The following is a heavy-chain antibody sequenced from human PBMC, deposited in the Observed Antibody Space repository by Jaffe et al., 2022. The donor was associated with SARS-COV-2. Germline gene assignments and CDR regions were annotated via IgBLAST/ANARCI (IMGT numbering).Heavy chain of an antibody. Sequence: EVQLVESGGGLVQPGGSLRLSCAASGFTFSSYWMSWVRQAPGKGLEWVANIKQDGSEKYYVDSVKGRFTISRDNAKNSLYLQMNSLRAEDTAVYYCARDFWSGYKYYYYYYGMDVWGQGTTVTVSS. D-gene: IGHD3-3*01. CDR3: ARDFWSGYKYYYYYYGMDV. CDR2: IKQDGSEK. J-gene: IGHJ6*02. CDR1: GFTFSSYW. V-gene: IGHV3-7*01.